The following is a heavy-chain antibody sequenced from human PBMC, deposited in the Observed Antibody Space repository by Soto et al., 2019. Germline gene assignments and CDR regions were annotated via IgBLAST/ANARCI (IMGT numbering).Heavy chain of an antibody. CDR3: AKVPMLDTMGYYYMDV. J-gene: IGHJ6*03. D-gene: IGHD3-10*01. CDR2: ISGTGVST. CDR1: AFTFRSYA. V-gene: IGHV3-23*01. Sequence: GGSLRLSCAASAFTFRSYAMTWVRQAPGKGLEWVSSISGTGVSTYHADSVKGRFTISRDNSKNTLYLQMNSLRAEDTAVYYCAKVPMLDTMGYYYMDVWGKGTTVTVSS.